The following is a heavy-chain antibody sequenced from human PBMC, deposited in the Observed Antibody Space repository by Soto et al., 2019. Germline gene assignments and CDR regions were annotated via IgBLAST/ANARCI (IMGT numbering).Heavy chain of an antibody. CDR2: IPQEGGDG. V-gene: IGHV3-7*03. J-gene: IGHJ6*02. D-gene: IGHD2-21*02. CDR1: GFTFSMYS. Sequence: DVQLVESGGAVVQPGESLRLSCEVSGFTFSMYSMTWVRQAPGKGLEWVTKIPQEGGDGHYADSVKGRSTISRDNAKNSVFLQMNNLRAADTAVYYCARDQLILPAHDFFYGSDVWGQGATVTVS. CDR3: ARDQLILPAHDFFYGSDV.